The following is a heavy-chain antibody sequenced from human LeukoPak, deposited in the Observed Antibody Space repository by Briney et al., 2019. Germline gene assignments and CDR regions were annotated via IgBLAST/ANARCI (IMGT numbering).Heavy chain of an antibody. V-gene: IGHV3-23*01. D-gene: IGHD5-18*01. Sequence: GGSLRLSCAASGFTFSSYAMSWVRQAPGKGLEWVSAISGSGGSTYYADSVKGRFTISRDNSKNTLYLQMNSLRAEDTAVYYCAKDPAMANEYYLDYWGQGTLVTVSS. CDR1: GFTFSSYA. J-gene: IGHJ4*02. CDR3: AKDPAMANEYYLDY. CDR2: ISGSGGST.